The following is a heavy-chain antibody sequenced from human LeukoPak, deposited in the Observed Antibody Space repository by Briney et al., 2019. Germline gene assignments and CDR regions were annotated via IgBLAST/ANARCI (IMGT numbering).Heavy chain of an antibody. V-gene: IGHV3-74*01. CDR3: ARSGGGYWDS. J-gene: IGHJ4*02. Sequence: GGSLRLSCAASGFTFSASWVHWVRHAPGKGLVWVSRINGDGSTTDYADSVKGRFTISRDNAKNTLYLQMNSLRAEDTAVYYCARSGGGYWDSWGQGTLVTVSS. D-gene: IGHD2-21*01. CDR2: INGDGSTT. CDR1: GFTFSASW.